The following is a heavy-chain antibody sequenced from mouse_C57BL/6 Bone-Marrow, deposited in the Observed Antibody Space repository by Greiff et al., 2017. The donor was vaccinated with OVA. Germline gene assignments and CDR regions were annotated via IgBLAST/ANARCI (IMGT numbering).Heavy chain of an antibody. Sequence: VQLKESGGGLVKPGGSLKLSCAASGFTFSDYGMHWVRQAPEKGLEWVAYISSGSSTIYYADTVKGRFTISRDNAKNTLFLQMTSLRSEDTAMYYCARRDVYAMDYWGQGTSVTVSS. CDR3: ARRDVYAMDY. CDR1: GFTFSDYG. D-gene: IGHD3-3*01. V-gene: IGHV5-17*01. CDR2: ISSGSSTI. J-gene: IGHJ4*01.